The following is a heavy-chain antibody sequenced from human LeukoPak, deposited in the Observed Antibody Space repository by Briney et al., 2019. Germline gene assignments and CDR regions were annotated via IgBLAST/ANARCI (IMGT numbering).Heavy chain of an antibody. CDR1: GFTVSSNY. Sequence: PGGSLRLSCAASGFTVSSNYMSWVRQAPGKGLEWVSVIYSGGSTYYADSVKGRFTISRDNSKNTLYLQMNSLGAEDTAVYYCARGESAAYDAFDIWGQGTMVTVSS. CDR3: ARGESAAYDAFDI. J-gene: IGHJ3*02. CDR2: IYSGGST. V-gene: IGHV3-53*01. D-gene: IGHD2-21*01.